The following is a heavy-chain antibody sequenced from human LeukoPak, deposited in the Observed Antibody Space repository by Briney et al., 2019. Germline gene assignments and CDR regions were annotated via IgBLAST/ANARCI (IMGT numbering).Heavy chain of an antibody. Sequence: KPSETLSLTCTVSGGSISSYYWSWIRQPPGKGLEWIGYIYYSGSTNYNPSLKSRVTISVDTSKNQFSLKLSSVTAADTAVYYCAVGGLAGDYWGQGTLVTVSS. CDR3: AVGGLAGDY. J-gene: IGHJ4*02. CDR1: GGSISSYY. CDR2: IYYSGST. V-gene: IGHV4-59*08.